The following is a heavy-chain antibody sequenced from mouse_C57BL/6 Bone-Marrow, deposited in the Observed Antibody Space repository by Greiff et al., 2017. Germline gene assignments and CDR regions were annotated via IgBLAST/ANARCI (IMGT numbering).Heavy chain of an antibody. CDR3: ARCYYGSSHY. CDR2: PYPRSGNT. Sequence: QVQLQQSGAELARPGASVKLSCKATGYTVTSYGLSWVQQRTGQGLAWIGEPYPRSGNTYYNEKFKGKDTLPAEKASSTAYMELRSLTSEDSAVYFCARCYYGSSHYWGQGTTLTVSS. D-gene: IGHD1-1*01. V-gene: IGHV1-81*01. CDR1: GYTVTSYG. J-gene: IGHJ2*01.